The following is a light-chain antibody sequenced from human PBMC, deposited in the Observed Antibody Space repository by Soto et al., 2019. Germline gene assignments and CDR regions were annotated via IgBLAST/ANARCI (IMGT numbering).Light chain of an antibody. Sequence: QSALTQTASVSGSPGQSITISCTGASSDVGGVNSVSWYQQHPGKAPKLMISDVSDRPSGVSDRFSGSMSGNTASLTISGLQAEDEADYYCSSYTISGTVFGGGTKLTVL. CDR1: SSDVGGVNS. CDR2: DVS. J-gene: IGLJ2*01. CDR3: SSYTISGTV. V-gene: IGLV2-14*03.